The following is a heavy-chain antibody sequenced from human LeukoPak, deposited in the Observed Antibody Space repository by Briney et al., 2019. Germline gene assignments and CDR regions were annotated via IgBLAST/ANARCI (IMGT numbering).Heavy chain of an antibody. V-gene: IGHV3-23*01. CDR2: ISAGGDYT. D-gene: IGHD6-19*01. CDR3: AKGPGSGWYYFNY. J-gene: IGHJ4*02. Sequence: GGSLRLSCTASGFTFSSYAMSWVRQAPGKGLEWVSGISAGGDYTYYADSVKGRFTISRDNSKNTLYLEMNSLRADDTAVYHCAKGPGSGWYYFNYWGQGTLVTVSS. CDR1: GFTFSSYA.